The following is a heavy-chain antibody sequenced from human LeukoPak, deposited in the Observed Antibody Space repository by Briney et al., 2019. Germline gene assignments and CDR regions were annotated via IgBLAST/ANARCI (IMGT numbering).Heavy chain of an antibody. Sequence: GGSLRLSCLTSGFTFRDYGLGWVRQAPGMGLEWVSFTRSKIYGGAPEYAASVRGRFGVSRDDSESIAYLQMNNLESEDTAVYYCARGRTVSGAKYYFDFWSPGTLVAVSS. J-gene: IGHJ4*02. V-gene: IGHV3-49*04. CDR3: ARGRTVSGAKYYFDF. CDR1: GFTFRDYG. CDR2: TRSKIYGGAP. D-gene: IGHD2/OR15-2a*01.